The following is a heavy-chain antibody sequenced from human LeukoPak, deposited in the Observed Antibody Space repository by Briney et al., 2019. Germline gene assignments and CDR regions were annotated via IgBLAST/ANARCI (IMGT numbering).Heavy chain of an antibody. D-gene: IGHD2-2*02. CDR2: IYHSGST. CDR1: GGSISSGGYY. V-gene: IGHV4-30-2*01. Sequence: SETLSLTCTVSGGSISSGGYYWSWIRQPPGKGLEWIGYIYHSGSTYYNPSLKSRVTISVDRSKNQFSLKLSSVTAADTAVYYCARAFPDIVVVPAAIMGPHLYYYYMDVWGKGTTVTVSS. CDR3: ARAFPDIVVVPAAIMGPHLYYYYMDV. J-gene: IGHJ6*03.